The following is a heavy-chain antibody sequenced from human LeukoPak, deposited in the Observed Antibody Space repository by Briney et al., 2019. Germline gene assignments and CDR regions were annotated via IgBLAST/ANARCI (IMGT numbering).Heavy chain of an antibody. D-gene: IGHD1-26*01. CDR3: ARDPYSGNYGAYYYYYYMDV. V-gene: IGHV3-30*02. CDR2: IRYDGSNK. J-gene: IGHJ6*03. CDR1: GFTFSSYG. Sequence: GGSLRLSCAASGFTFSSYGMHWVRQAPGKGLEWVAFIRYDGSNKYYVGSVKGRFTISRDNSKNTLYLQMNSLRPEDTAVYYCARDPYSGNYGAYYYYYYMDVWGKGTTVTISS.